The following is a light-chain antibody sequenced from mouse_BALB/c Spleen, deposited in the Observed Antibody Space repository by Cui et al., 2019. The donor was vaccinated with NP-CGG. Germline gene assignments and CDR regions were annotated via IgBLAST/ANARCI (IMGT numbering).Light chain of an antibody. V-gene: IGLV1*01. CDR2: GTN. Sequence: QVVVTHEFALTTSPGEKVIATWRSSIGAITTNNYANWVQEKPNHLFTGLIGGTNNRAPGVPARFSGSLIGDKAALTITGAQTEDEAIYFCALWYSNHWVFGGGTKLTVL. CDR3: ALWYSNHWV. CDR1: IGAITTNNY. J-gene: IGLJ1*01.